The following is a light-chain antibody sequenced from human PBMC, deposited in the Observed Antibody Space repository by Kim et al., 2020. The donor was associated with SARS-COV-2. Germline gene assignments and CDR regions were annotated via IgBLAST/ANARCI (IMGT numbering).Light chain of an antibody. J-gene: IGKJ4*01. CDR1: QSVFHSKHS. Sequence: GERATINCKSSQSVFHSKHSLAWYQQKPGHPPKLLIYWASIRESGVPDRFSGSGSGTDFTLTISSLQAEDAAVYYCQQYYSIPVTFGGGTKVDIK. CDR2: WAS. V-gene: IGKV4-1*01. CDR3: QQYYSIPVT.